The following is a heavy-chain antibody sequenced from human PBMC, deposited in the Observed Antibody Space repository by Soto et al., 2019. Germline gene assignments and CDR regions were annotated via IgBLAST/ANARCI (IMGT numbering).Heavy chain of an antibody. CDR1: GGTFSSYA. CDR2: IIPIFGTA. J-gene: IGHJ6*02. Sequence: GASVKVSCKASGGTFSSYAISWVRQAPGQGLEWMGGIIPIFGTANYAQKFQGRVTITADKSTSTAYMELSSLRSEDTAVYYCASVLSGYDRPYYYYYDMDVWGQGTTVTVSS. D-gene: IGHD5-12*01. V-gene: IGHV1-69*06. CDR3: ASVLSGYDRPYYYYYDMDV.